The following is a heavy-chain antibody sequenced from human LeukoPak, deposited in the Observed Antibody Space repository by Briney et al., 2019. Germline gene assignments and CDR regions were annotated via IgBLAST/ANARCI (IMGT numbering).Heavy chain of an antibody. V-gene: IGHV3-7*01. Sequence: PGGSLRLSCVASGFSFTSYWMSWVRQAPGKGLEFVANIKQDAGTTNYVDSVKGRFTISRDNAENSLYLQMSSLRAEDTALYYCARDPGWSSFDIWGQGIMVTVSS. CDR1: GFSFTSYW. D-gene: IGHD2-15*01. CDR2: IKQDAGTT. CDR3: ARDPGWSSFDI. J-gene: IGHJ3*02.